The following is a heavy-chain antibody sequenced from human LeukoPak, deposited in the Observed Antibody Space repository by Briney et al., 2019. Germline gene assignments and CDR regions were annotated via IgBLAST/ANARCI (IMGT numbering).Heavy chain of an antibody. J-gene: IGHJ4*02. CDR3: TTDGGSYYEGCDY. CDR1: GFTFSNAW. V-gene: IGHV3-15*01. Sequence: PGGSLRLSCAASGFTFSNAWMSWVRQAPGKGLEWVGRIKSKTDGGTTDYAAPVKGRFTISRDDSKNTLYLQMNSLKTEDTAVYYCTTDGGSYYEGCDYWGQGTLVTVSS. CDR2: IKSKTDGGTT. D-gene: IGHD1-26*01.